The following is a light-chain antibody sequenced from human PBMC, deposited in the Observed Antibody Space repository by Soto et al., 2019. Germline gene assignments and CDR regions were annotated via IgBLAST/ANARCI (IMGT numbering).Light chain of an antibody. V-gene: IGKV1-6*01. J-gene: IGKJ1*01. Sequence: IQMPQSPSSLSASVGDRITITCRASQDIRNDLGWYQQKPGKAPRLLIYAASSLQSGVPSRFSGSGSGTDFTLTISSLQPGDFATYYCLQDYTYPRTFAQGTKVDIK. CDR1: QDIRND. CDR2: AAS. CDR3: LQDYTYPRT.